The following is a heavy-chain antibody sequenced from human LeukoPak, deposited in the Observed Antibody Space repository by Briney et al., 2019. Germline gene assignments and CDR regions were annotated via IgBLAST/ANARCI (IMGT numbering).Heavy chain of an antibody. V-gene: IGHV1-2*02. Sequence: ASVKVSCKASGYTFTGYYMHWVRQAPGQGLEWMGWINPNSGGTNYAQKFQGRVTMTRDTSISTAYIDLNRLRSDDTAVYYCARDNSCSSSSCGNSYMDVWGKGTTVTVPS. CDR3: ARDNSCSSSSCGNSYMDV. CDR1: GYTFTGYY. J-gene: IGHJ6*03. D-gene: IGHD2-15*01. CDR2: INPNSGGT.